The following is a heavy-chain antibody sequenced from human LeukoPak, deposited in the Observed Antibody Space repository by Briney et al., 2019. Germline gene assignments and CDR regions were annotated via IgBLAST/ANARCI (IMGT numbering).Heavy chain of an antibody. CDR1: GGPISSSNDY. Sequence: PSETLSLTCTVSGGPISSSNDYWGWVRQPPGKGLEWIGSIYYSGTTYYSPSLKSRVTISVDTSKNQFSLKLSSVTAADTAVYYCARQDTAMVKGLCYWGQGTLVTVSS. V-gene: IGHV4-39*01. J-gene: IGHJ4*02. CDR2: IYYSGTT. D-gene: IGHD5-18*01. CDR3: ARQDTAMVKGLCY.